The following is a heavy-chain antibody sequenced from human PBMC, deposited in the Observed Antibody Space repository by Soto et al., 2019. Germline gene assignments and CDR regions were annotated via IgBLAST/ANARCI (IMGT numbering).Heavy chain of an antibody. D-gene: IGHD1-26*01. Sequence: ASETLSLTCTVTAGSIINHYWSWIRQTPGKGLEYIGYVFYTGSTNANPSLAPRVTISLDTSRHQFSLKMYSVSPADTAIYYCAAANRSGSYYDFDKWGQGXLVTVSS. CDR2: VFYTGST. J-gene: IGHJ4*02. CDR1: AGSIINHY. V-gene: IGHV4-59*11. CDR3: AAANRSGSYYDFDK.